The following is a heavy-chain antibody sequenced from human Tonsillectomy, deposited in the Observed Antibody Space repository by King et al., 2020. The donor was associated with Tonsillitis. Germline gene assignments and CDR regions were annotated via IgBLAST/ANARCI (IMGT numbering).Heavy chain of an antibody. D-gene: IGHD6-13*01. V-gene: IGHV3-15*01. CDR2: IKSKTDGGAI. CDR3: VTFGWITTAGTPFDY. Sequence: VQLVESGGGLVKPGGSLRLSCAASGFIFSNSWMTWVRQVPGKGLEWVGRIKSKTDGGAIDYAAPVNGRFTISRDDSTATMYRQMNSLKTEGTAVYYCVTFGWITTAGTPFDYWGQGALVTVCS. CDR1: GFIFSNSW. J-gene: IGHJ4*02.